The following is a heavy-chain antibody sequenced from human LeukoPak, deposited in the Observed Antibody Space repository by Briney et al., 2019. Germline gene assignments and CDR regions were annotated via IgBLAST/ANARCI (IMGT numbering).Heavy chain of an antibody. CDR2: IYSSGNT. CDR1: GGSIRNYY. CDR3: ARDHGVTTALNWFDP. V-gene: IGHV4-4*07. D-gene: IGHD3-22*01. Sequence: SETLSLTCTVSGGSIRNYYWSWIRQPAGKGLEWIGRIYSSGNTNYNPSLQSRVTLSVDTSKNQFSLRLSSVTAADTAIYYCARDHGVTTALNWFDPWGQGTLVTVSS. J-gene: IGHJ5*02.